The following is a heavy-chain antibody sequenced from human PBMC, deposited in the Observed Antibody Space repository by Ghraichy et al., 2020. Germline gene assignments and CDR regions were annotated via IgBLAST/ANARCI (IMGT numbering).Heavy chain of an antibody. V-gene: IGHV1-3*01. CDR2: ISGGNGDR. D-gene: IGHD1-1*01. J-gene: IGHJ6*02. CDR1: GYRFTEYA. Sequence: ASVKVSCKASGYRFTEYAIHWVRQAPGQGLEWMGWISGGNGDRRYSQKFQGRVTFTRDTSASTAYMELSSLRYEETAVYYCARVWQNDRHYYYGMDVWGQGTTVIVSS. CDR3: ARVWQNDRHYYYGMDV.